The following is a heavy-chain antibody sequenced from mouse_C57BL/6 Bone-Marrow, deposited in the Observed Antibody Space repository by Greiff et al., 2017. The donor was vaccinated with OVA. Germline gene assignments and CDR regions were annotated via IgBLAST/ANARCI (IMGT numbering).Heavy chain of an antibody. CDR3: ARDPGY. V-gene: IGHV3-6*01. Sequence: EVKLMESGPGLVKPSQSLSLTCSVTGYSITSGYYWNWIRQFPGNKLEWIGYISYDGSNNYNPSLKNRISITRDTSKNQFFLKLNSVTTEDTATYYCARDPGYWGQGTSVTVSS. CDR1: GYSITSGYY. CDR2: ISYDGSN. J-gene: IGHJ4*01.